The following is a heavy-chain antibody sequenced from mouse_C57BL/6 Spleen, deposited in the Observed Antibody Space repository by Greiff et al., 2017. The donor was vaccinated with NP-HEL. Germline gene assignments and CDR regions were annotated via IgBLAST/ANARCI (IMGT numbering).Heavy chain of an antibody. J-gene: IGHJ4*01. Sequence: VQLQQSGTVLARPGASVKMSCKTSGYTFTSYWMHWVKQRPGQGLEWIGAIYPGNSDTSYNQKFKGKAKLTAVTSASTAYMGLSSLTDEDSAVYYCTRWTIVTPNYAVDYWGQGTTVTVSS. V-gene: IGHV1-5*01. CDR2: IYPGNSDT. CDR1: GYTFTSYW. CDR3: TRWTIVTPNYAVDY. D-gene: IGHD2-5*01.